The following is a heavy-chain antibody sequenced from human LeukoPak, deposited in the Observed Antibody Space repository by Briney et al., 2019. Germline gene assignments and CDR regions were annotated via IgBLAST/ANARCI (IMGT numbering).Heavy chain of an antibody. Sequence: SETLSLTCTVSGGSISSSSYYCGWIRQPPGKGLEWIGSIYYSGSAYYNPSLKSRVTISVDRSKNPSSLKMSSVTAADTAVYYCVRYCSSTTCYTRAVDYWGQGTLVTVSS. J-gene: IGHJ4*02. V-gene: IGHV4-39*07. CDR2: IYYSGSA. CDR3: VRYCSSTTCYTRAVDY. D-gene: IGHD2-2*02. CDR1: GGSISSSSYY.